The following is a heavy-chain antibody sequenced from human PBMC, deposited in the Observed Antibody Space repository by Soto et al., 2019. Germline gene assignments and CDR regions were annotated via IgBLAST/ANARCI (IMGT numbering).Heavy chain of an antibody. V-gene: IGHV3-48*04. D-gene: IGHD5-12*01. CDR1: GFTFTDHT. J-gene: IGHJ3*01. CDR3: SRDRPTTFSADL. Sequence: EVQLVESGGGLVQPGGSLRLSCTASGFTFTDHTMNWVRHAPGKGLEWLSDINDISNAIHSADSVKGRFAMSRDNAKKSVFLQMNRLSVEDTGAYDCSRDRPTTFSADLWGQGTVVTVSS. CDR2: INDISNAI.